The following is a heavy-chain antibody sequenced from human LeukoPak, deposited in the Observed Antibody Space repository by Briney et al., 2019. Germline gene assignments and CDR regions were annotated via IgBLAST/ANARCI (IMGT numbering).Heavy chain of an antibody. D-gene: IGHD2-2*01. CDR1: GFTFSSYA. J-gene: IGHJ4*02. CDR3: AKGYCSSTSCCLSGEYYFDY. CDR2: ISGSGGST. Sequence: GGSLRLSCAASGFTFSSYAMSWVRQAPGKGLEWVSAISGSGGSTYYADSVKGRFTISRDNSKNTLYLQMNSLRAEDTAVYYCAKGYCSSTSCCLSGEYYFDYWGQGTLVTVSS. V-gene: IGHV3-23*01.